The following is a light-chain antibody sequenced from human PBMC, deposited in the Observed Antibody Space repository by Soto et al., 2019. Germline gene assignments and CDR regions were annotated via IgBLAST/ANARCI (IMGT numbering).Light chain of an antibody. CDR1: QSVSSTY. J-gene: IGKJ5*01. V-gene: IGKV3-11*01. CDR3: QQRSNWPPIT. Sequence: EIVLTQSPGTLSLSPGDRATLSCSASQSVSSTYLIWYQQKPGQAPRLLIYDASNRATGIPARFSGSGSGTDFTLTISSLEPEDFAVYYCQQRSNWPPITFGQGTRLEIK. CDR2: DAS.